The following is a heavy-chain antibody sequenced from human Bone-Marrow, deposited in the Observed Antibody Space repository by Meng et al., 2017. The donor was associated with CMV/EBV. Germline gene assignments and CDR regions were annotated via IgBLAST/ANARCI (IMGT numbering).Heavy chain of an antibody. CDR2: IRYDGSNK. Sequence: GESLKISCAASGFTFSSYAMHWVRQAPGKGLEWVAFIRYDGSNKYYADSVKGRFTISRDNSKNTLYLQMNSLRAEDTAVYYCAKDYGYGSYYYYGMDVWGQGTTVTVSS. V-gene: IGHV3-30*02. CDR1: GFTFSSYA. D-gene: IGHD5-18*01. J-gene: IGHJ6*01. CDR3: AKDYGYGSYYYYGMDV.